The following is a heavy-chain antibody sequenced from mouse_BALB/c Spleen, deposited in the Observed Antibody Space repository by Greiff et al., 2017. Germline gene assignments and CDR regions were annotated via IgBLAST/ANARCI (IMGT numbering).Heavy chain of an antibody. Sequence: DVMLVESGGGLVKPGGSLKLSCAASGFTFSDYYMYWVRQTPEKRLEWVATISDGGSYTYYPDSVKGRFTISRDNAKNNLYLQMSSLKSEDTAMYYCARGGKCLFAYWGQGTLVTVSA. CDR1: GFTFSDYY. V-gene: IGHV5-4*02. J-gene: IGHJ3*01. CDR3: ARGGKCLFAY. D-gene: IGHD2-1*01. CDR2: ISDGGSYT.